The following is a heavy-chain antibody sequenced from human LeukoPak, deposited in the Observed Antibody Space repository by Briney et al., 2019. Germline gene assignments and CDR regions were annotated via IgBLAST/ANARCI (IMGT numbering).Heavy chain of an antibody. J-gene: IGHJ4*02. Sequence: GGSLRLSCAASGFTFNTFWMSWVRQAPGKGPEWVANIKQDGGEKHYVDSVKGRFTIFRDNVESSLYLQMNSLRAEDTAVYYCARDKGVSFDYWGQGTLVTVSS. CDR1: GFTFNTFW. CDR3: ARDKGVSFDY. V-gene: IGHV3-7*01. CDR2: IKQDGGEK.